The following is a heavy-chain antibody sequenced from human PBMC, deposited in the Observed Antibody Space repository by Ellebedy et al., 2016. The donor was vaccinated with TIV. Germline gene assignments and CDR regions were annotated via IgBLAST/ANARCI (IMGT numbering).Heavy chain of an antibody. CDR1: GGSISSSNW. CDR2: IYHSGST. V-gene: IGHV4-4*02. CDR3: ARHDGASMKAAVIFDY. J-gene: IGHJ4*02. Sequence: GSLRLSCAVSGGSISSSNWWSWVRQPPGKGLEWIGEIYHSGSTNYNPSLKSRVTISIDTSKNQFSLKLSSVTAADTAVYYCARHDGASMKAAVIFDYWGQGTLVTVSS.